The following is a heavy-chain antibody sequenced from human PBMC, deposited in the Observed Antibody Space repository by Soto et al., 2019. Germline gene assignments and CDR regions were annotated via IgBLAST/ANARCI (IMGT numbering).Heavy chain of an antibody. CDR2: ISSSSSYI. J-gene: IGHJ4*02. Sequence: GGSLRLSXAASGFTFSSYSMNWVRQAPGRGLEWVSSISSSSSYIYYADSVKGRFTISRDNAKNSLYLQMNSLRAEDTAVYYCARDSQLLWYDYWGQGTLVTVSS. V-gene: IGHV3-21*01. CDR1: GFTFSSYS. D-gene: IGHD2-2*01. CDR3: ARDSQLLWYDY.